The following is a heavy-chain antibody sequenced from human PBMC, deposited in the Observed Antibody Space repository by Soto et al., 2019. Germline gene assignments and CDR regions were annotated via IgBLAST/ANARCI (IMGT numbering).Heavy chain of an antibody. CDR1: GVTLSHDA. D-gene: IGHD3-3*02. CDR2: IGGGDNI. J-gene: IGHJ3*02. CDR3: AKDSVCFNRIYDALDI. V-gene: IGHV3-23*01. Sequence: GGARRDPWGGSGVTLSHDANLVGRPAPGEGPEWVSTIGGGDNIFYADSVKGRFTISRDDSKSTMYLQMDNLRVEDTAIYFCAKDSVCFNRIYDALDIWGQGTVVTVSS.